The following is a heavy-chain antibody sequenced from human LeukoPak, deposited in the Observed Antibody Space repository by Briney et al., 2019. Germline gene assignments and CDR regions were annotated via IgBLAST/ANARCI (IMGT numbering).Heavy chain of an antibody. V-gene: IGHV1-46*01. CDR3: ARDRNVLMVYADYYMDV. D-gene: IGHD2-8*01. CDR2: IIPSDGFT. Sequence: ASVKVSCKASGYTFSSYYVHWVRQAPGQGLEWMGMIIPSDGFTSYAQKFQGRVTMTRDMSTSTVYMELSSLRSDDTAVYYCARDRNVLMVYADYYMDVWGKGTTVTVSS. J-gene: IGHJ6*03. CDR1: GYTFSSYY.